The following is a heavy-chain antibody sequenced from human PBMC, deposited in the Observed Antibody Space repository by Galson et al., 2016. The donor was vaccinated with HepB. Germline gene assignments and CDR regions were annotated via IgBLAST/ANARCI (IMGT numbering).Heavy chain of an antibody. CDR2: ISSGGGTI. D-gene: IGHD6-19*01. CDR1: GFTFSSYS. V-gene: IGHV3-48*02. J-gene: IGHJ4*02. Sequence: SLRLSCAPSGFTFSSYSMNWVRQAPGKGLDWVSYISSGGGTIYYADSVKGRFTISRDNAKNSLHLQRNSLRDEDTAVYYCARVRGTGWYFDFWGQGTLVTVSS. CDR3: ARVRGTGWYFDF.